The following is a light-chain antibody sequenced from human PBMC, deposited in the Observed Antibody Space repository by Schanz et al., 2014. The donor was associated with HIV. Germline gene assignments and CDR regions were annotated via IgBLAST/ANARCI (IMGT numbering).Light chain of an antibody. Sequence: QSALTQPPSASGSPGQSVTISCTGTSSDVGDYNYVSWYQQHPGKAPKLMIYEVTKRPSGVPDRFSGSKSGNTASLTVSGLQAEDEADYYCCSYSRSGTPHYVFGTGTKLTVL. CDR3: CSYSRSGTPHYV. CDR2: EVT. J-gene: IGLJ1*01. V-gene: IGLV2-8*01. CDR1: SSDVGDYNY.